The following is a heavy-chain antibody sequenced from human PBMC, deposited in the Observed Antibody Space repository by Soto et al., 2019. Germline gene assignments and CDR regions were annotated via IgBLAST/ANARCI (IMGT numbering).Heavy chain of an antibody. CDR3: ASPYEGPLRYFDY. Sequence: SETLSLTCTVSGGSISSTIYYWGWIRQSPGKGLEWIGSIYYSGITYYNPSLKSRVTISVDTSKNQFSLKVSSVTAADTAVYYCASPYEGPLRYFDYWGQGTLVTVSS. CDR2: IYYSGIT. J-gene: IGHJ4*02. D-gene: IGHD5-12*01. CDR1: GGSISSTIYY. V-gene: IGHV4-39*01.